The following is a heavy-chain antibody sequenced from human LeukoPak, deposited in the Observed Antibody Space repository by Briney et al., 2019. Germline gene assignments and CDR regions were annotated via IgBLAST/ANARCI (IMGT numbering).Heavy chain of an antibody. Sequence: ASVKVSCKAPGYTFTSYYMHWVRQAPGQGLEWMGIINPSGGSTSYAQKFQGRVTMTRDMSTSTVYMELSSLRSEDTAVYYCARASSGWKTFDYWGQGTLVTVSS. CDR3: ARASSGWKTFDY. V-gene: IGHV1-46*01. D-gene: IGHD6-19*01. CDR2: INPSGGST. J-gene: IGHJ4*02. CDR1: GYTFTSYY.